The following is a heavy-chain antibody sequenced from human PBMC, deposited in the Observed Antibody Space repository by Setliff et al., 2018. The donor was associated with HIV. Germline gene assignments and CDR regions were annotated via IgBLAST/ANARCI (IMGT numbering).Heavy chain of an antibody. CDR2: INAVNDNT. J-gene: IGHJ5*02. CDR1: GYTLTNYA. Sequence: GASVKVSCKASGYTLTNYAMHWVRQAPGQRLEWMGWINAVNDNTKYSQGFQSRLTITRDTSATTAFMELSGLTSEDTAVYFCARDACDSNKCYVYNYFDPWGQGTLVTVSS. CDR3: ARDACDSNKCYVYNYFDP. D-gene: IGHD3-22*01. V-gene: IGHV1-3*01.